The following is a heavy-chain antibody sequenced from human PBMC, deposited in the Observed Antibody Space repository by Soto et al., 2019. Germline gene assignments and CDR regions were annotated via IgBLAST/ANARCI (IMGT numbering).Heavy chain of an antibody. CDR3: ARERSGSYGPEFDY. CDR2: ISAYNGNT. V-gene: IGHV1-18*04. J-gene: IGHJ4*02. D-gene: IGHD1-26*01. Sequence: VKVSCKASGYTFTSYGISWVRQAPGQGLEWMGWISAYNGNTNYAQKLQGRVTMTTDTSTSTAYMELRSLRSDDTAVYYCARERSGSYGPEFDYWGQGTLVTVYS. CDR1: GYTFTSYG.